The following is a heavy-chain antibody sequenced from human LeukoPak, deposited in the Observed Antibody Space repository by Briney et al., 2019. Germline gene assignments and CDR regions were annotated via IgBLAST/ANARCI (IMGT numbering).Heavy chain of an antibody. J-gene: IGHJ5*02. Sequence: ASVKVSCKASGYTCTGYYMHWVRQAPGQGLEWMVWINPNSGGTNYAQKFQGRVTMTRDTSISTAYMELSRLRSDDTAVYYCARVPSRREYSYGNWFDPWGQGTLVTVSS. CDR2: INPNSGGT. CDR3: ARVPSRREYSYGNWFDP. V-gene: IGHV1-2*02. D-gene: IGHD5-18*01. CDR1: GYTCTGYY.